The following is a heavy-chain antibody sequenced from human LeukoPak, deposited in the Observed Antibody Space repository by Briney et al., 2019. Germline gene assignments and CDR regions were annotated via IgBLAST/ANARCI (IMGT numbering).Heavy chain of an antibody. Sequence: ASVKVSCKASGYTFTSYDINRVRQATGQGLEWMGWMNPNSGNTGYAQKFQGRVTMTRNTSISTAYMELSSLRSEDTAVYYCARQRGQWLLHDYYSYMDVWGKGTTVTVSS. J-gene: IGHJ6*03. CDR2: MNPNSGNT. CDR1: GYTFTSYD. D-gene: IGHD6-19*01. V-gene: IGHV1-8*01. CDR3: ARQRGQWLLHDYYSYMDV.